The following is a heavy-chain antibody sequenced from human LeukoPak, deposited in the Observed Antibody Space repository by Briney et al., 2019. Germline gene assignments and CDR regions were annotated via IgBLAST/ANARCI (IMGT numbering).Heavy chain of an antibody. V-gene: IGHV1-2*02. Sequence: ASVKVSCKASGYTFTGYYMHWVRQAPGQGLEWMGWINPNSGGTNYAQKFQGRVTMTRDTSISTAYMELSRLRSDDTAVYYCARVDAYYPLRRWDYWGQGTLVTVSS. D-gene: IGHD3-3*01. J-gene: IGHJ4*02. CDR2: INPNSGGT. CDR3: ARVDAYYPLRRWDY. CDR1: GYTFTGYY.